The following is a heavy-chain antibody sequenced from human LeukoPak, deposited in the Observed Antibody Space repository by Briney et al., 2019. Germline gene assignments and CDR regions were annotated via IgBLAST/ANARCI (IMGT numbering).Heavy chain of an antibody. CDR2: ISYDGSNK. Sequence: GGSLRLSCAASGFTFSSYGMHWVRQAPGKGLEWVAVISYDGSNKYYADSVKGRFTISRDNSKNTLYLQMNSLRAEDTAVYYCATLYGSGSYYGGTGYYYYMDVWGKGTTVTVSS. CDR3: ATLYGSGSYYGGTGYYYYMDV. D-gene: IGHD3-10*01. V-gene: IGHV3-30*03. J-gene: IGHJ6*03. CDR1: GFTFSSYG.